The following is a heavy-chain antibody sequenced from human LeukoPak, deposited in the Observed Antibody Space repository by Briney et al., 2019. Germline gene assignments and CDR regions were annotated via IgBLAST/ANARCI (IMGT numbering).Heavy chain of an antibody. CDR2: ISSSSGYI. D-gene: IGHD6-6*01. Sequence: PGGSLRLSCAASGFTFSSYSMNWVGRAPGKGLEWVSSISSSSGYIYYADSVKGRFTISRDNAKNCLYLQMNSLRAEDTAVYYCARERGGKIAARVDYWGQGTLVTVSS. CDR3: ARERGGKIAARVDY. V-gene: IGHV3-21*01. J-gene: IGHJ4*02. CDR1: GFTFSSYS.